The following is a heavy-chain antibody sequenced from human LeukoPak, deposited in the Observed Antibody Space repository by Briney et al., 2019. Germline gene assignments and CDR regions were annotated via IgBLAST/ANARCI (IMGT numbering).Heavy chain of an antibody. J-gene: IGHJ6*03. D-gene: IGHD1-26*01. Sequence: GGSLRLSCAASGFTVSRNYMSWVRQAPGKGLEWVSVIYSGGSTYYADSVKGRFTISRDNSKNTLYLQMNSLRAEDTAVYYCARVDSGSYSDYYYYYMDAWGKGTTVTVSS. V-gene: IGHV3-53*01. CDR2: IYSGGST. CDR3: ARVDSGSYSDYYYYYMDA. CDR1: GFTVSRNY.